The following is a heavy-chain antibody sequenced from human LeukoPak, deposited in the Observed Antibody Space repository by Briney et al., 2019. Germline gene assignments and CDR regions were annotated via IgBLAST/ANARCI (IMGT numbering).Heavy chain of an antibody. D-gene: IGHD2-15*01. V-gene: IGHV1-2*02. Sequence: ASVKVSCKASGYTFTGYYLHWVRQAPGQGLEWMGWINPNSGGTNYAQKFQGRVTMTRDTSITTAYMELGRLRSDDAALYYCASGARYCGGDSCYGPFGYWGQGTLVTVSS. CDR1: GYTFTGYY. CDR2: INPNSGGT. CDR3: ASGARYCGGDSCYGPFGY. J-gene: IGHJ4*02.